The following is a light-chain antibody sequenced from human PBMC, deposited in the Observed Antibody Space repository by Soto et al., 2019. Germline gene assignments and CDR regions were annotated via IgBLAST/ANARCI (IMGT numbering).Light chain of an antibody. Sequence: DIQMTQSPSSLSASVWDTVTITCPASQSISSYLNWYQHKPGKAPKLLIYAASTLQSGVPSRFSGSGSGTVFTLTINSLQPEDFASYYCQQSGDAPPWTFGQGTKVDIK. CDR1: QSISSY. CDR2: AAS. CDR3: QQSGDAPPWT. V-gene: IGKV1-39*01. J-gene: IGKJ1*01.